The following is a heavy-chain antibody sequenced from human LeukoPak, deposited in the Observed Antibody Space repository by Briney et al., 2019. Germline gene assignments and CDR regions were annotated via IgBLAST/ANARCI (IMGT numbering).Heavy chain of an antibody. CDR1: GGSIISSNYY. V-gene: IGHV4-39*01. D-gene: IGHD2-15*01. CDR2: IYYSGST. J-gene: IGHJ4*02. CDR3: VRRGGCSGGSCYSLYFDY. Sequence: SETLSLTCTVSGGSIISSNYYWGWIRQPPGKGLEWIATIYYSGSTYYNPSLNSRVTISVDTSKNQFSLKLTSVTAVDTAVYYCVRRGGCSGGSCYSLYFDYWGQGTLVTVSS.